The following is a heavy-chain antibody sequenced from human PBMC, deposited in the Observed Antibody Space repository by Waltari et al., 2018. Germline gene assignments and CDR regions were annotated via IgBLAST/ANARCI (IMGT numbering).Heavy chain of an antibody. CDR2: INGGNDNT. D-gene: IGHD3-3*01. J-gene: IGHJ4*02. V-gene: IGHV1-3*01. CDR1: GYSFTTYP. Sequence: QVQLVQSGAEVKKPGASVKVSCKASGYSFTTYPMCWVRQAPGQRPEWMGVINGGNDNTKDAQKFQGRVTITRDTSATTAYMEVSSLRFEDTAVYYCATNAATYYDFWSGYADWGQGTLVTVSS. CDR3: ATNAATYYDFWSGYAD.